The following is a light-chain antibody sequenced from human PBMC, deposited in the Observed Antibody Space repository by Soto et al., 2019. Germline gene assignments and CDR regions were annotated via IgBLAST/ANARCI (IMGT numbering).Light chain of an antibody. V-gene: IGKV3-15*01. CDR2: GAS. CDR3: QQYNNWPPGFT. CDR1: QSVSSN. Sequence: EIVMTQSPATLSVSPGERATLSCRARQSVSSNLAWYQQKPGQAPRLLIYGASTRATGIPARFSGSGSGTEFTLTISSLQSEDFAVYYCQQYNNWPPGFTFGGGTKVEIK. J-gene: IGKJ4*01.